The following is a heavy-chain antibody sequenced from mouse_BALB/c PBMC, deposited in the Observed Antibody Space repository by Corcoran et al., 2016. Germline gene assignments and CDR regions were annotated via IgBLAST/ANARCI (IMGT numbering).Heavy chain of an antibody. D-gene: IGHD4-1*01. J-gene: IGHJ1*01. CDR3: ARDWDWYFDV. CDR2: INPNNGGT. Sequence: EVQLQQSGPELVKPGASVTMSFKASGYTFTDYYMNGVKQRHGKSLEWIGAINPNNGGTSYNQKFKGKATLTVDKSYSTAYIQLNSLTSEDSAVYYCARDWDWYFDVWGAGTTVTVSS. CDR1: GYTFTDYY. V-gene: IGHV1-26*01.